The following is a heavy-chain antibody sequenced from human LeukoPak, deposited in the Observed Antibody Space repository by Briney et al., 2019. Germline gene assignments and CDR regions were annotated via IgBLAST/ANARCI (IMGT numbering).Heavy chain of an antibody. CDR3: ARVSPGYYYDSSGL. Sequence: SETLSLTCTVSGGSISSGSYYWSWIRQPAGTGLEWIGRIYTSGSTNYNPSLKSRVTISVDTSKNQFSLKLSSVTAADTAVYYCARVSPGYYYDSSGLWGQGTLVTVSS. J-gene: IGHJ4*02. CDR1: GGSISSGSYY. CDR2: IYTSGST. V-gene: IGHV4-61*02. D-gene: IGHD3-22*01.